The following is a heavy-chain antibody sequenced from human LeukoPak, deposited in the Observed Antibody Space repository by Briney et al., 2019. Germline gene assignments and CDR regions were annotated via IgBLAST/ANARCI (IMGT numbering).Heavy chain of an antibody. CDR2: ISGSGGST. V-gene: IGHV3-23*01. CDR1: GFTVSSNY. D-gene: IGHD3-16*02. CDR3: ARVVWGGYRKDY. J-gene: IGHJ4*02. Sequence: GGSLRLSCAASGFTVSSNYMSWVRQAPGKGLEWVSTISGSGGSTHYADSVKGRFTISRDNSKNTLYLQMNSLRAEDTALYYCARVVWGGYRKDYWGQGTLVTVSS.